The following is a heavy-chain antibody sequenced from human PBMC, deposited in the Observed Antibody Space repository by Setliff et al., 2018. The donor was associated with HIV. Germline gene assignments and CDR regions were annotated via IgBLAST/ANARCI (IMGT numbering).Heavy chain of an antibody. V-gene: IGHV4-39*01. CDR1: GGSINRGNYY. J-gene: IGHJ4*02. Sequence: SETLSLTCSVSGGSINRGNYYWTWIRQSAGKGLEWIGNVYHTGSTYYNPSLKSRVTISVDTSKNQFSLKLSSVIAADTAVYYCARHAAGPDGPFDYWGQGTLVTVSS. CDR2: VYHTGST. CDR3: ARHAAGPDGPFDY.